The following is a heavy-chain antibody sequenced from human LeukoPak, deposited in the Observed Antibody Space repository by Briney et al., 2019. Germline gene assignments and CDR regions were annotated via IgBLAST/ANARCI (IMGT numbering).Heavy chain of an antibody. V-gene: IGHV3-7*01. CDR1: GFTFSSYW. D-gene: IGHD2-2*01. Sequence: PGGSLRPSCAASGFTFSSYWMSWVRQAPGKGLEWVANIKQDGSAKYYVDSVKGRFTISRDNAKNSLYLQMNSLRAEDTAVYYCARDWEVPAATVDYWGQGTLVTVSS. CDR2: IKQDGSAK. J-gene: IGHJ4*02. CDR3: ARDWEVPAATVDY.